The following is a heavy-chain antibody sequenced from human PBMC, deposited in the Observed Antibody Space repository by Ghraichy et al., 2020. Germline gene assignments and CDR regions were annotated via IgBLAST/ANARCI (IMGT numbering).Heavy chain of an antibody. CDR1: GGSFSGYY. CDR3: ARRGHMDV. J-gene: IGHJ6*02. Sequence: SETLSLTCAIYGGSFSGYYWSWIRQPPGQGLEWIGEINYSGSTNYNPSLKSRVTISVSMPRNQFSLKLSSVTAADTAVYYCARRGHMDVWGQGTTVTVSS. D-gene: IGHD3-16*01. CDR2: INYSGST. V-gene: IGHV4-34*01.